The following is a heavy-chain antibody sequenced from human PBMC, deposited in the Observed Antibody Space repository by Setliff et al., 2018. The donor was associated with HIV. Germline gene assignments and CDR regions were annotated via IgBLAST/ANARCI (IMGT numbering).Heavy chain of an antibody. CDR2: MHTSGST. V-gene: IGHV4-61*02. CDR1: GGSISFGCYY. CDR3: AREECTSWPRVHY. Sequence: SETLSLTCTVSGGSISFGCYYWSWIRQPAGKGLEWIGRMHTSGSTSYNPSLESRVTISTDTSKNQFSLELTSVIAADTAVYYCAREECTSWPRVHYWGQGALVTVSS. D-gene: IGHD6-13*01. J-gene: IGHJ4*02.